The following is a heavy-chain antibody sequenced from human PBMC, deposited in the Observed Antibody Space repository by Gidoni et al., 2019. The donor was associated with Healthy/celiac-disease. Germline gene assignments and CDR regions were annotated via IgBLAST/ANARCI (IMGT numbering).Heavy chain of an antibody. V-gene: IGHV4-34*01. D-gene: IGHD2-21*02. CDR1: GGSFSGYY. CDR3: ARVVTAIPWVGYYYYGMDV. J-gene: IGHJ6*02. Sequence: QVQLQQWGAGLLKPSETLSLTCAVYGGSFSGYYWSWIRQPPGKGLEWIGEINHSGSTNYNPSLKSRVTISVDTSKNQFSLKLSSVTAADTAVYYCARVVTAIPWVGYYYYGMDVWGQGTTVTVSS. CDR2: INHSGST.